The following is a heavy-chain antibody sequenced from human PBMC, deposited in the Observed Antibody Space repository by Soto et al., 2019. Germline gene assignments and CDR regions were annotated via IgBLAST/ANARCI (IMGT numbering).Heavy chain of an antibody. CDR3: AKDRVKYSSSSRGIYYYGMDV. D-gene: IGHD6-6*01. Sequence: GGSLRLSCAASGFTFSSYAMSWVRQAPGKGLEWVSAISGSGGSTYYADSVKGRFTISRDNSKNTLYLQMNSLRAEDTAVYYCAKDRVKYSSSSRGIYYYGMDVWGQGTTVTVSS. V-gene: IGHV3-23*01. CDR2: ISGSGGST. J-gene: IGHJ6*02. CDR1: GFTFSSYA.